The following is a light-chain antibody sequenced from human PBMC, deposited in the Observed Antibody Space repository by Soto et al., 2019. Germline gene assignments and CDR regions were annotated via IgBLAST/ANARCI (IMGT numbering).Light chain of an antibody. CDR2: EAS. CDR1: QSVSSD. CDR3: QQYNSWPFT. V-gene: IGKV3-15*01. J-gene: IGKJ3*01. Sequence: IVMTQSPATLSVSPGERATLSCRASQSVSSDLAWYQQKPGQAPRLLIYEASIRATGIAARFSGSGSGTEFTLTISSLQSEDSAVYWCQQYNSWPFTFGPVTKVEFK.